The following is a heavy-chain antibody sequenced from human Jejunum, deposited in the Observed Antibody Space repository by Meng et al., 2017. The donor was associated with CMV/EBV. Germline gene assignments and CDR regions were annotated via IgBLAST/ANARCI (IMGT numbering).Heavy chain of an antibody. CDR3: VSPSCSSTNCYAFDH. CDR1: FTFTDST. J-gene: IGHJ4*02. D-gene: IGHD2-2*01. CDR2: IRNKVNSYAT. V-gene: IGHV3-73*01. Sequence: FTFTDSTMHWVRQASGKGLEWLGRIRNKVNSYATDYAAPVKGRFTISRDDSKSTAYLQMNSLKTEDTAVYFCVSPSCSSTNCYAFDHWGQGTLVTVSS.